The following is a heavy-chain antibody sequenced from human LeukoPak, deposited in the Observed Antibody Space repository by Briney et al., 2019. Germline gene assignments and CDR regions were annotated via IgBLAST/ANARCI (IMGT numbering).Heavy chain of an antibody. D-gene: IGHD6-25*01. V-gene: IGHV3-48*02. Sequence: PGGSLRLSCAASGFPFSTYSTTWVRQAPGKGLEWISYIDSSGTTIYYADSVKGRFTVSRDNAKNSLYLQVSSLSDEDTAVYYCARYHYSSGRMFDYWGQGTLVTVSS. CDR2: IDSSGTTI. J-gene: IGHJ4*02. CDR1: GFPFSTYS. CDR3: ARYHYSSGRMFDY.